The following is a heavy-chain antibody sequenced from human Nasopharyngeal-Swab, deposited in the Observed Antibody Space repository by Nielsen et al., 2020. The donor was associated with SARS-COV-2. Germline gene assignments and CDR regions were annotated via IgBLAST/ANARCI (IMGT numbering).Heavy chain of an antibody. J-gene: IGHJ4*02. V-gene: IGHV2-5*01. Sequence: PGKALEWLALIYWNGDKRYSPSLKSRLTITKDTSKNQVVLTMTNMDPVDTATYYCAHRGGYCSSTSCYTAFEFVVEYYFDYWGQGTLVTVSS. CDR2: IYWNGDK. CDR3: AHRGGYCSSTSCYTAFEFVVEYYFDY. D-gene: IGHD2-2*02.